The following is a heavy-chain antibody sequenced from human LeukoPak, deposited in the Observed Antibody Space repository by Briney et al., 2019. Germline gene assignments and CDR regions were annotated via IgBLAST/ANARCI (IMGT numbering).Heavy chain of an antibody. J-gene: IGHJ5*02. Sequence: GASVKVSCKASGYTFTSYEINWVRQATGQGLEWMGWMNPNRGNTGYAQKFQGRVTMTRNTSISTAYMELSSLRSEDTAVYYCARVLRFLREGAVDPWGQGTLVTVSS. CDR2: MNPNRGNT. CDR1: GYTFTSYE. V-gene: IGHV1-8*01. D-gene: IGHD3-3*01. CDR3: ARVLRFLREGAVDP.